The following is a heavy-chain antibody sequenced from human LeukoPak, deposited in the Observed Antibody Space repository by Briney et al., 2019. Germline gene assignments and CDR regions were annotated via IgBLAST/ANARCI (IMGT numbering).Heavy chain of an antibody. Sequence: SEALSLTCAVYGGSFSGYYWSWIRQPPGEGLEWIGEINHSGSTNYNPSLKSRVTISVDTSKNQFSLKLSSVTAADTAVYYCASNDRAGIAVAGAGRSADYWGQGTLVTVSS. D-gene: IGHD6-19*01. J-gene: IGHJ4*02. CDR1: GGSFSGYY. CDR3: ASNDRAGIAVAGAGRSADY. V-gene: IGHV4-34*01. CDR2: INHSGST.